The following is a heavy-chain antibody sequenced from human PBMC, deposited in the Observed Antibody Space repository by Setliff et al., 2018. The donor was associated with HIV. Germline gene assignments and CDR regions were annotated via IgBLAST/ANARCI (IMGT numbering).Heavy chain of an antibody. CDR1: GGSFSSYY. J-gene: IGHJ5*02. CDR3: ARRIDNSGSFPDKNWFDT. CDR2: IYFSGST. V-gene: IGHV4-4*07. Sequence: SETLSLTCTISGGSFSSYYWSWIRQPAGRGLEWIGRIYFSGSTSYNPSLKSRLTMSIDTSKNQFSLKLTSVTAADTAVYYCARRIDNSGSFPDKNWFDTWGQGSLVTVSS. D-gene: IGHD3-10*01.